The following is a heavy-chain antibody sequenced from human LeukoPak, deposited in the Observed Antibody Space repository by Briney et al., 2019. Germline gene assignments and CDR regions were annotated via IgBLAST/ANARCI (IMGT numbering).Heavy chain of an antibody. Sequence: ASVKVSCKASGYSFTSYGFNWVRQAPGQGLEWMGWMSAYNGKTNYAHSLQGRVTATADTSTSTAYMELRSLRSEDTAVYYCISTAVTTFDYWGQGTLVTVSS. V-gene: IGHV1-18*01. J-gene: IGHJ4*02. CDR1: GYSFTSYG. CDR3: ISTAVTTFDY. CDR2: MSAYNGKT. D-gene: IGHD4-11*01.